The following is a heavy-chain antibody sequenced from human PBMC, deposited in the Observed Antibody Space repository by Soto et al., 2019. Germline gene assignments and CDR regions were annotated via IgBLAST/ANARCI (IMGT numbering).Heavy chain of an antibody. D-gene: IGHD6-6*01. CDR2: IYPGDSDT. V-gene: IGHV5-51*01. CDR1: GYSFASYW. CDR3: ARTRSFTLGFYYDGMDV. J-gene: IGHJ6*02. Sequence: GEALKISCQGSGYSFASYWSGWVRQMPGKDLEWIGIIYPGDSDTRYSPSFQGQVTISADKSLRTAYLQWTSLKASDTALYYCARTRSFTLGFYYDGMDVWGQATTVTVSS.